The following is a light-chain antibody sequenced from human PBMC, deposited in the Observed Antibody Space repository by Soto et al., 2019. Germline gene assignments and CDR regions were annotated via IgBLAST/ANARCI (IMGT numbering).Light chain of an antibody. CDR3: CSYAGSVV. J-gene: IGLJ2*01. CDR1: SSDVGGYNY. V-gene: IGLV2-11*01. CDR2: DVT. Sequence: QSALTQPRSVSGSPGQSVTISCTGTSSDVGGYNYVSWYQQHPGKAPKLMIYDVTKWPSGVPDRFSGSKSGNTASLTISGLQAEDEADYYCCSYAGSVVFGGGTKLTVL.